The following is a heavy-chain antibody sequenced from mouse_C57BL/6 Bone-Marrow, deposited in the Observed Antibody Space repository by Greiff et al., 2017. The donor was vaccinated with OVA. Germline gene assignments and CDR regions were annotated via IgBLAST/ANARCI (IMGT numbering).Heavy chain of an antibody. V-gene: IGHV7-3*01. CDR1: GFTFTDYY. Sequence: DVKLVESGGGLVQPGGSLSLSCAASGFTFTDYYMSWVRQPPGKALEWLGFIRNKANGYTTEYSASVKGRFTISRYNSQSILYLQMKALRAEDSATYYCARYTDGSSLYYFDYWGQGTTLTVSS. D-gene: IGHD1-1*01. CDR3: ARYTDGSSLYYFDY. J-gene: IGHJ2*01. CDR2: IRNKANGYTT.